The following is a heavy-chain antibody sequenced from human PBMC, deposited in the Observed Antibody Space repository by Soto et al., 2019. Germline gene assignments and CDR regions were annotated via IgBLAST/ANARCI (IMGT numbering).Heavy chain of an antibody. CDR3: AREEGGSGSPVGFGYYGMDV. D-gene: IGHD3-10*01. CDR2: IWYDGSNK. J-gene: IGHJ6*02. V-gene: IGHV3-33*01. CDR1: GFTFSSYG. Sequence: GGSLRLSCAASGFTFSSYGMHWVRQAPGKGLEWVAVIWYDGSNKYYGDSLKGHFTISRVNSKNTFYLEMTSLRAEDTAVYYCAREEGGSGSPVGFGYYGMDVWGQGTTVTVSS.